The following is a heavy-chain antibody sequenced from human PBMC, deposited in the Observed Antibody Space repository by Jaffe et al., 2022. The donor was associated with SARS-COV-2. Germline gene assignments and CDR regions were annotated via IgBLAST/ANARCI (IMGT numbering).Heavy chain of an antibody. V-gene: IGHV3-30*18. D-gene: IGHD6-13*01. J-gene: IGHJ4*02. CDR3: AKDAGGAYSTVGD. CDR1: GFTFSSYG. CDR2: VAYGGINK. Sequence: QVQLVESGGGVVQPGTSLRLSCAASGFTFSSYGMHWVRQAPGKGLEWVAVVAYGGINKYHADSVKGRFTISRDNSKNTLYLQMNSLRVEDTAVYYCAKDAGGAYSTVGDWGQGTLVTVST.